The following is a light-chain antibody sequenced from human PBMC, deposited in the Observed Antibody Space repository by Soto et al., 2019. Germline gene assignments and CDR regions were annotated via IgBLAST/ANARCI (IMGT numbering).Light chain of an antibody. Sequence: QSALNQPASVSGSPGQSITISCTGTSSDVGSYNLVSWYQQHPGKAPKLMIYEGSKRPSGVSNRFSGSKSGNTASLTIYGLQAEDEADYYCCSYAGSRVFGGGTKLTVL. CDR3: CSYAGSRV. CDR1: SSDVGSYNL. V-gene: IGLV2-23*01. CDR2: EGS. J-gene: IGLJ3*02.